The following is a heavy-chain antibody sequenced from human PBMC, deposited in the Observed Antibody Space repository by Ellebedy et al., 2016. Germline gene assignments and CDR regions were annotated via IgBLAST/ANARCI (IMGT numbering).Heavy chain of an antibody. CDR3: AKDGIVVVITTEFDY. V-gene: IGHV3-23*01. D-gene: IGHD3-22*01. J-gene: IGHJ4*02. Sequence: GESLKISCAASGFTFDDYAMHWVRQAPGKGLEWVSAISGSGGSTYYADSVKGRFTISRDNSKNTLYLQMNSLRAEDTAVYYCAKDGIVVVITTEFDYWGQGTLVTVSS. CDR1: GFTFDDYA. CDR2: ISGSGGST.